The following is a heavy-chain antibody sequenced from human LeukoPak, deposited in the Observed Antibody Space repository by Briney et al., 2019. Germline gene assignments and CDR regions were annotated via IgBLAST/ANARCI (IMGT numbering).Heavy chain of an antibody. CDR1: GGSISSSSYY. V-gene: IGHV4-39*07. CDR3: ATLFPGETGLY. CDR2: IYYSGST. D-gene: IGHD1-14*01. Sequence: PSETLSLTCTVSGGSISSSSYYWGWIRQPPGKGLEWIGSIYYSGSTYYNPSLKSRVTISVDTSKNQFSLKLSSVTAADTAVYYCATLFPGETGLYWGQGTLVTVSS. J-gene: IGHJ4*02.